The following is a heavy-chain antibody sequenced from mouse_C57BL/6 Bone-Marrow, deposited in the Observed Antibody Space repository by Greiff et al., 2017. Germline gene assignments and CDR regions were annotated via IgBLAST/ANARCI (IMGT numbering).Heavy chain of an antibody. J-gene: IGHJ1*03. Sequence: QVQLQQSGAELVKPGASVKLSCKASGYTFTSYWMHWVKQRPGRGLEWIGRIDPNSGGTKYNEKFTSKATLTVDTPSSTADIQLSSLTSEDSAVYYCAHSNYFYWYFAVWGTGTTVTVSS. D-gene: IGHD2-5*01. CDR3: AHSNYFYWYFAV. V-gene: IGHV1-72*01. CDR2: IDPNSGGT. CDR1: GYTFTSYW.